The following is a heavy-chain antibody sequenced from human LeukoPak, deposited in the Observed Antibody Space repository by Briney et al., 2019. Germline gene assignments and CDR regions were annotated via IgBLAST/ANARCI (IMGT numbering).Heavy chain of an antibody. J-gene: IGHJ4*02. Sequence: GGSLRLSCVVSGFTFGSYSMNWVRQAPGQGLEWLSSIGSTGAYTYYADSLGGRFTIARDNAKNSLYLQMNSQRGEDTAVYYCARARGGGDWGPDYWGQGTLVTVSS. V-gene: IGHV3-21*01. CDR2: IGSTGAYT. D-gene: IGHD2-21*02. CDR1: GFTFGSYS. CDR3: ARARGGGDWGPDY.